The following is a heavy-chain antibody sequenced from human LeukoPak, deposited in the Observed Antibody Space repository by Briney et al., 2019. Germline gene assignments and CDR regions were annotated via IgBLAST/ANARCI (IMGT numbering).Heavy chain of an antibody. D-gene: IGHD3-10*01. CDR3: ARDLPGSGVNIGQ. CDR2: VYHSGST. V-gene: IGHV4-4*02. Sequence: SETLSLTCAVSGDSISSSYWWTWVRQPPGKGLEWIGEVYHSGSTSYNPSLKSRVTISVDKSNNQFSLTMSSVTAADTAVYYCARDLPGSGVNIGQWGQGTLVSVSS. CDR1: GDSISSSYW. J-gene: IGHJ4*02.